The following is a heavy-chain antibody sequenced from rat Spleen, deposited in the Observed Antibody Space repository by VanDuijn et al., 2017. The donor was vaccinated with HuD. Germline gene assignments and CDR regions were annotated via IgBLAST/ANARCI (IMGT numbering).Heavy chain of an antibody. V-gene: IGHV5-31*01. CDR3: VRHEFYSTDGHYFDY. D-gene: IGHD1-6*01. CDR1: GFTFNNYW. Sequence: EVRLVESGGGLVQPGRSLKLSCVASGFTFNNYWMTWIRQAPGKGLEWVASITHTRDGTYYPDSVKGRFIISRDDAKSTLYLQMNSLRSEDTATYYCVRHEFYSTDGHYFDYWGQGVMVTVSS. CDR2: ITHTRDGT. J-gene: IGHJ2*01.